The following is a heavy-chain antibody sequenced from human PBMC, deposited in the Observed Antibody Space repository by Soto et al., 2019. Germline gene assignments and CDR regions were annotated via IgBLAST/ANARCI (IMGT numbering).Heavy chain of an antibody. D-gene: IGHD3-3*01. Sequence: QVQLVESGGGVVQPGRSLRLSCAASGFTFSSYGMHWVRQAPGKGLEWVAVISYDGSNKYYADSVKGRFTISRGNSKNTLYLQMNSLRAEDTAVYYCAKEVWSGPMDVWGQGTTVTVSS. CDR2: ISYDGSNK. J-gene: IGHJ6*02. V-gene: IGHV3-30*18. CDR1: GFTFSSYG. CDR3: AKEVWSGPMDV.